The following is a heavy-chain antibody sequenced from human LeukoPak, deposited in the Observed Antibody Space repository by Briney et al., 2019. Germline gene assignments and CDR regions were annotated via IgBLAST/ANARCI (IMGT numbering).Heavy chain of an antibody. CDR3: ARASREELIDYYYYMDV. CDR2: IIPIFGTA. CDR1: GGTFSSYA. D-gene: IGHD1-26*01. V-gene: IGHV1-69*05. J-gene: IGHJ6*03. Sequence: GASVKVSXKASGGTFSSYAISWVRQAPGQGLEWMGGIIPIFGTANYAQKFQGRVTITTDESTSTAYMELSSLRSEDTAVYYCARASREELIDYYYYMDVWGKGTTVTVSS.